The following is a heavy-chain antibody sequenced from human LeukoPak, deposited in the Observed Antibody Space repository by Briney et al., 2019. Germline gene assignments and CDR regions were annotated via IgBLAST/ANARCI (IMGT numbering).Heavy chain of an antibody. J-gene: IGHJ4*02. CDR2: IYYSGST. D-gene: IGHD6-13*01. CDR1: GGSISSGGYY. CDR3: ARDWSIAAAGTPFDY. V-gene: IGHV4-31*03. Sequence: PSETLSLTCTVSGGSISSGGYYWSWIRQHPGKGLEWIGYIYYSGSTYYNPSLKSRVTISVDTSKNQFSLKLSSVTATDTAVYYCARDWSIAAAGTPFDYWGQGTLVTVSS.